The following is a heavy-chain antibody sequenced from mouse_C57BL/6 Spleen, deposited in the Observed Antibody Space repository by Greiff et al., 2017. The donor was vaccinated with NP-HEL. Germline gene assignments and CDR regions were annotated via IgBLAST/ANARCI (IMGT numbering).Heavy chain of an antibody. D-gene: IGHD1-1*01. CDR3: AVYYYGSSPYAMDY. CDR1: GFTFSDYG. Sequence: EVQGVESGGGLVKPGGSLKLSCAASGFTFSDYGMHWVRQAPEKGLEWVAYISSGSSTIYYADTVKGRFTISRDNAKNTLFLQMTSLRSEDTAMYYCAVYYYGSSPYAMDYWGQGTSVTVSS. J-gene: IGHJ4*01. V-gene: IGHV5-17*01. CDR2: ISSGSSTI.